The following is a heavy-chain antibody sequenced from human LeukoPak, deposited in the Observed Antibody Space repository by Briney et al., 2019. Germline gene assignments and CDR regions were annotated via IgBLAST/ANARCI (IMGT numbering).Heavy chain of an antibody. V-gene: IGHV3-21*01. J-gene: IGHJ6*02. CDR3: AREGDIVVVPAALDV. D-gene: IGHD2-2*01. CDR1: GFTFSSYS. Sequence: GGSLRLSCAASGFTFSSYSMNWVRQAPGKGLEWVSSISSSSYIYYADSVKGRFTISRDNAKNSLYLQMNSLRAEDTAVYYCAREGDIVVVPAALDVWGQGTTVTVSS. CDR2: ISSSSYI.